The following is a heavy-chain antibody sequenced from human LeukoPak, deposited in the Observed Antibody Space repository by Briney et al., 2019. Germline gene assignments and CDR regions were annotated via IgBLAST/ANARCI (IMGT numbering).Heavy chain of an antibody. V-gene: IGHV3-30*02. CDR3: ARDRGDFPNFDI. Sequence: GGSLRLSCAASGFTFSHHGMHWVRQAPGKGLEWVAFIRYDGSNKYYADSVKGRFTISRDNAKNTLYLQMNSLRAEDTAVYYCARDRGDFPNFDIWGQGTMVTVSS. J-gene: IGHJ3*02. D-gene: IGHD3-10*01. CDR1: GFTFSHHG. CDR2: IRYDGSNK.